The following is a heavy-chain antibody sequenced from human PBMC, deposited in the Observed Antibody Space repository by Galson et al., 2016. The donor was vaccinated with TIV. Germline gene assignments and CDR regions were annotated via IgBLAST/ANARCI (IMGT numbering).Heavy chain of an antibody. CDR2: MNPNSGNT. CDR1: GYTFTSYD. V-gene: IGHV1-8*02. CDR3: ARSGDYGDY. D-gene: IGHD4-17*01. J-gene: IGHJ4*02. Sequence: SVKVSCKASGYTFTSYDINRVRQASGQGLEWMGWMNPNSGNTGYAQKFRGRVTMTRNTSVRTAYMELSSLRSEDTAVYYCARSGDYGDYWGQGTLVTVSS.